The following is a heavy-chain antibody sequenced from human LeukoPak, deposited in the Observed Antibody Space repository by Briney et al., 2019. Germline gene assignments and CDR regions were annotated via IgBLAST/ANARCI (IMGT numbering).Heavy chain of an antibody. Sequence: GGSLRLSCAASGFTFSSYAMSWVRQAPGKGLEWVSVISGGGYSTYYAASAKGRFTISRDNSKNTLYLQMNSLRTEDTAVYYCAKGPSDIVVSYYGMDVWGQGTTVTVSS. D-gene: IGHD5-12*01. V-gene: IGHV3-23*01. CDR1: GFTFSSYA. J-gene: IGHJ6*02. CDR3: AKGPSDIVVSYYGMDV. CDR2: ISGGGYST.